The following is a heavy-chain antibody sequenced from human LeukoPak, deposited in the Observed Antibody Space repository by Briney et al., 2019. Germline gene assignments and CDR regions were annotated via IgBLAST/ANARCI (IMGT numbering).Heavy chain of an antibody. J-gene: IGHJ4*02. D-gene: IGHD1-26*01. Sequence: SETLSLTCTVSGGSISSGSYYWSWIRQPPGKGLEWIGSIYHSGSTYYNPSLKSRVTILVDTSKNQFSLKLSSVTAADTAVYYCARDDSGSYLLDYWGQGTLVTVSS. CDR1: GGSISSGSYY. V-gene: IGHV4-39*07. CDR2: IYHSGST. CDR3: ARDDSGSYLLDY.